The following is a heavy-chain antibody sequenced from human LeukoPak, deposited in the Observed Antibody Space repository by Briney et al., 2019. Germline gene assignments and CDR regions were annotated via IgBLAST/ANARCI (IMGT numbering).Heavy chain of an antibody. D-gene: IGHD3-10*01. CDR3: ARDPDGDYYFDY. CDR1: GFTFSSYG. V-gene: IGHV3-33*01. Sequence: GGPLRLSCAASGFTFSSYGMHWVRQAPGKGLEWVAVIWYDGSNKYYADSVKGRFTISRDNSKNTLYLQMNSLRAEDTAVYYCARDPDGDYYFDYWGQGTLVTVSS. J-gene: IGHJ4*02. CDR2: IWYDGSNK.